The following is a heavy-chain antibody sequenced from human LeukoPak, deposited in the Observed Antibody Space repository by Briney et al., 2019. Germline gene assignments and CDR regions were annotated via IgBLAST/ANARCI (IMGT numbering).Heavy chain of an antibody. CDR2: IYTSGST. J-gene: IGHJ4*02. Sequence: SETLSLTCTVSGGSISSYYWSWIRQPPGKGLERIGYIYTSGSTNYNPSLKSRVTISVDTSKNQFSLKLSSVTAADTAVYYCARQVVRVSSSWSHAFDYWGQGTLVTVSS. CDR1: GGSISSYY. CDR3: ARQVVRVSSSWSHAFDY. V-gene: IGHV4-4*09. D-gene: IGHD6-13*01.